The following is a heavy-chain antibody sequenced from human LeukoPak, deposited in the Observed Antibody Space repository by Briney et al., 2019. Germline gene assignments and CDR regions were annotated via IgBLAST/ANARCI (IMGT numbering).Heavy chain of an antibody. D-gene: IGHD6-19*01. CDR2: ISYDGSNK. CDR1: GFTFSSYA. J-gene: IGHJ4*02. Sequence: GGSLRLSCAASGFTFSSYAMHWVRQAPGKGLDGVAVISYDGSNKYYASSVKGRFTISRDNSKNTMYMQMNSLRAEDTAVYYCARVTRRYSSGWYYFDYWGQGTLVTVSS. V-gene: IGHV3-30*04. CDR3: ARVTRRYSSGWYYFDY.